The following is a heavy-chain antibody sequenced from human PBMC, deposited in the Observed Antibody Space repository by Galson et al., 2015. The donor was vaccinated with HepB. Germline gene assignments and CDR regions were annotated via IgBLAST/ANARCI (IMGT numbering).Heavy chain of an antibody. CDR3: TRGRTNFYGYFDY. V-gene: IGHV3-74*01. D-gene: IGHD2/OR15-2a*01. J-gene: IGHJ4*02. CDR2: INNAGSST. CDR1: GFTFSNYW. Sequence: SLRLSCAASGFTFSNYWMHWVRQAPGKGLVWVARINNAGSSTSYADSVKGRFTISRDNARNTLYLQMNSLRDEDTAVYYCTRGRTNFYGYFDYWGQGTLATVSS.